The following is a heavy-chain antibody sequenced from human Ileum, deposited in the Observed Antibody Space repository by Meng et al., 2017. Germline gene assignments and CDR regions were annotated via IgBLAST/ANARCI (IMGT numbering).Heavy chain of an antibody. CDR1: GCPIISVPDH. V-gene: IGHV4-39*07. CDR2: MHYSGRT. CDR3: ARVIHYSGRDVDDAFDI. D-gene: IGHD3-10*01. J-gene: IGHJ3*02. Sequence: SETLSSTCTAPGCPIISVPDHWGWIRQPPGKGLEYIGSMHYSGRTFYNFSLKSRLTISVDTSKNHFSLKLSSVTAADTAVYYCARVIHYSGRDVDDAFDIWGQGTMVTVSS.